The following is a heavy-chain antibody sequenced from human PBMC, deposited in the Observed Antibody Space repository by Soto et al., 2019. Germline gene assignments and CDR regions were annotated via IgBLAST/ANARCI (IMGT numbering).Heavy chain of an antibody. CDR2: ISGSGGST. Sequence: EVQLLESGGGLVQPGGSLRLSCAASGFTFSSYAMSWVRQAPGKGLEWVSAISGSGGSTYYADSVKGRFTISRDNSKNTLYLQMNSLRAEDTAVYYCAKYCSGGSCYASTFDYWGQGTLVTVSS. D-gene: IGHD2-15*01. J-gene: IGHJ4*02. V-gene: IGHV3-23*01. CDR3: AKYCSGGSCYASTFDY. CDR1: GFTFSSYA.